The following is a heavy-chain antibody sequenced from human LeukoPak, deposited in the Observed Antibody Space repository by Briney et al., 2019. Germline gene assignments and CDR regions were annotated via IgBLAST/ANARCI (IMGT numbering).Heavy chain of an antibody. Sequence: GTSLRLSCAASGFTFRNYGMVWVRQAPGKGLEWVALISYDGSNQYYADSVKGRFTISRDNSKNTLYLQINSLRAEGTAVYYCATHRSGYYLDHWGQGTLVTVSS. V-gene: IGHV3-30*03. CDR1: GFTFRNYG. CDR3: ATHRSGYYLDH. CDR2: ISYDGSNQ. J-gene: IGHJ4*02. D-gene: IGHD6-19*01.